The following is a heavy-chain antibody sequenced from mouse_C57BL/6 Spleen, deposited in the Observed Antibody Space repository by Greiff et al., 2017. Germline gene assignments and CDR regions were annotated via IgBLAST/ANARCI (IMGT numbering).Heavy chain of an antibody. V-gene: IGHV7-3*01. Sequence: EVQVVESGGGLVQPGGSLSLSCAASGFTFTDYYMRWVRQPPGKALEWLGFIRNKANGYTKEYSASVKGRFTISRDNSQSILYLQMNALRAEDSATYYCARYAPYFDYWGQGTTLTVSS. CDR1: GFTFTDYY. CDR3: ARYAPYFDY. J-gene: IGHJ2*01. CDR2: IRNKANGYTK.